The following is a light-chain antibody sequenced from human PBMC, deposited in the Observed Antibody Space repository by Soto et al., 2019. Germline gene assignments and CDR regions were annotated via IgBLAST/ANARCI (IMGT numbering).Light chain of an antibody. CDR1: SSDVGGYNF. Sequence: QSALTQHASVSGSPGQSITISCTGTSSDVGGYNFVSWYQQHSGKAPKLMIYEVSNRPSGVSNRFSGSKSGNTAPLTISGLQAEDEADYYCSSYTSSSSEVFGGGTKVTVL. CDR2: EVS. V-gene: IGLV2-14*01. CDR3: SSYTSSSSEV. J-gene: IGLJ3*02.